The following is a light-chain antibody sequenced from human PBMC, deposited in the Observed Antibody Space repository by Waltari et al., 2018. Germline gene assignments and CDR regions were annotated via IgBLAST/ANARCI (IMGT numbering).Light chain of an antibody. CDR2: DNT. CDR1: SSNIGNNY. V-gene: IGLV1-51*01. J-gene: IGLJ2*01. Sequence: QSVLTQPPSVSAAPGQKVTISCSGSSSNIGNNYVSWYQQLPGTAPKLLIYDNTRRPSGIPDLFSGSKSGTSATLGITGLQTGDEADYYCGTWDSSLSAAVFGGGTKLTVL. CDR3: GTWDSSLSAAV.